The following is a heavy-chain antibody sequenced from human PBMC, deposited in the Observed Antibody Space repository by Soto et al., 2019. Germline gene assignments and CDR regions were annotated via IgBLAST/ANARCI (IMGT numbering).Heavy chain of an antibody. V-gene: IGHV1-24*01. J-gene: IGHJ6*03. CDR3: ARHPVLRGDYYHMDV. D-gene: IGHD3-10*01. CDR1: GYTLTELS. Sequence: GASVKVSCKVSGYTLTELSMHWVRQAPGKGLEWMGGFDPEDGETNYAQKFQGRVTMTEDKSTDTAHMELSSLRSEDTAVYYCARHPVLRGDYYHMDVWGKGTTVTVSS. CDR2: FDPEDGET.